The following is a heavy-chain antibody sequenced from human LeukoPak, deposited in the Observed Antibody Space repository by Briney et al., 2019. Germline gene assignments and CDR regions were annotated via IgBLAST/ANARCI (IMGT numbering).Heavy chain of an antibody. CDR1: GGSFSGYY. CDR3: ARHSFDCSSTSCYPYYYYGMDV. V-gene: IGHV4-34*01. J-gene: IGHJ6*02. Sequence: SETLSLTCAVYGGSFSGYYWSWIRQPPGKGLEWIGEINHSGSTNYNPSLKSRVTISVDTSKNQFSLKLSSVTAADTAEYYCARHSFDCSSTSCYPYYYYGMDVWGQGTTVTVSS. CDR2: INHSGST. D-gene: IGHD2-2*01.